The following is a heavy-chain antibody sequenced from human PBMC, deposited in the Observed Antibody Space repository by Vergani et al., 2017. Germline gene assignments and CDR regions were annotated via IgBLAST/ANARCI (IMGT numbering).Heavy chain of an antibody. J-gene: IGHJ3*02. CDR1: GYTFTSYY. Sequence: QVQLVQSGAEVKKPGASVKLSCKASGYTFTSYYIHWVRQAPGQGLEWMGIINPGTGNTNYAQKFQGRVTMSVDKSNNQFSLKLGSVTAADTAVYYCARDIMTPPGDAFDIWGQGTMVTVSS. CDR3: ARDIMTPPGDAFDI. V-gene: IGHV1-46*01. CDR2: INPGTGNT.